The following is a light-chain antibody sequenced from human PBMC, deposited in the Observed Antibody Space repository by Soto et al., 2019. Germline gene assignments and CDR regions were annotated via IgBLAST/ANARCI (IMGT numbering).Light chain of an antibody. CDR1: QGISSY. CDR3: LQLNSYPFT. J-gene: IGKJ3*01. Sequence: DIQLTQSPSFLSASIGDRVTITCRASQGISSYLAWYQQKPGKAPELLIYAASTLQSGVPSRFSGSESGTEFTLTISSLQPEDFATYYWLQLNSYPFTFGPGTKVDVK. V-gene: IGKV1-9*01. CDR2: AAS.